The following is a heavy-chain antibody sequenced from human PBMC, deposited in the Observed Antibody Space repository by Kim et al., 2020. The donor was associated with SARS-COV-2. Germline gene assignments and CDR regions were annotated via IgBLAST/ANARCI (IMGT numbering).Heavy chain of an antibody. CDR2: ISAYNGNT. CDR1: GYTFTSYG. V-gene: IGHV1-18*04. CDR3: ARDSPYSSSWYGWFDP. Sequence: ASVKVSCKASGYTFTSYGISWVRQAPGQGLEWMGWISAYNGNTNYAQKLQGRVTMTTDTSTSTAYMELRSLRSDDTAVYYCARDSPYSSSWYGWFDPWGQGTLVTVSS. J-gene: IGHJ5*02. D-gene: IGHD6-13*01.